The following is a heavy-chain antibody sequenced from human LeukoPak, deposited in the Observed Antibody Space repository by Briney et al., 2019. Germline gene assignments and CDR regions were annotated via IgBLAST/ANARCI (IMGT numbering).Heavy chain of an antibody. V-gene: IGHV4-59*01. CDR2: IYYSGST. D-gene: IGHD2-21*01. CDR1: GGSISSYY. J-gene: IGHJ4*02. Sequence: SETLSLTCTVSGGSISSYYWSWIRQPPGKGLEWLGYIYYSGSTNYNPSLKSRVTISVDTSKNQFSLKLSSVAAADTAVYYCADSLHIVVGQFDYWGQGTLVTVSS. CDR3: ADSLHIVVGQFDY.